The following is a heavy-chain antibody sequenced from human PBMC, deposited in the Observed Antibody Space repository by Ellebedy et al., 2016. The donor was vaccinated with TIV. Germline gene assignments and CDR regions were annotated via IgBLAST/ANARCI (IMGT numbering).Heavy chain of an antibody. CDR2: ISGNGGTT. CDR3: ARGYCSGSSCPGDY. D-gene: IGHD2-2*01. CDR1: GFTFSSYA. J-gene: IGHJ4*02. Sequence: GGSLRLXXAASGFTFSSYAMHWVRQAPGKGLEYVSAISGNGGTTYYANSVKGRFTISRDTSKNTLYLHMGSLRAEDMAVYYCARGYCSGSSCPGDYWGQGTLVTVSS. V-gene: IGHV3-64*01.